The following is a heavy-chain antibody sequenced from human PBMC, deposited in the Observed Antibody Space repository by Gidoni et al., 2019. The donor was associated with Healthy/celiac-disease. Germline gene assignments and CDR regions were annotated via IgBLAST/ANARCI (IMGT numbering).Heavy chain of an antibody. J-gene: IGHJ6*02. V-gene: IGHV1-69*01. CDR2: IVPVFGTG. Sequence: QVQLVQSEAEVKKPGSSVKVSCKASGGTFSTSGISWVRQAPGPGLEWVGGIVPVFGTGDYAQKFQGRVTITADESTSTAYMELSNLRSEDTAVYYCARKGERWDVLEKFYFGVDVWGQGTTVTVSS. CDR1: GGTFSTSG. D-gene: IGHD3-10*01. CDR3: ARKGERWDVLEKFYFGVDV.